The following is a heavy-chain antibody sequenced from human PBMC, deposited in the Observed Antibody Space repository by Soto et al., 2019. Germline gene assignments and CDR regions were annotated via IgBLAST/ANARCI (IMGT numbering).Heavy chain of an antibody. CDR1: GGSFSGYY. D-gene: IGHD6-13*01. CDR3: ATYSSSRGKWFDP. V-gene: IGHV4-34*01. CDR2: IKLSGST. J-gene: IGHJ5*02. Sequence: SETLSLTCAVYGGSFSGYYWSWIRQPPGKGLEWIGEIKLSGSTNYNPSLKSRVTMSVDTSKNQFSLKLSSVTAADTAVYYCATYSSSRGKWFDPWGQGTVVTVS.